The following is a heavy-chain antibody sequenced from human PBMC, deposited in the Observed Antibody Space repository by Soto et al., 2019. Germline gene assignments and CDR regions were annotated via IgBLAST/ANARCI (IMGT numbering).Heavy chain of an antibody. CDR3: ARGGDFWSGSDYYYGMDV. J-gene: IGHJ6*02. Sequence: QVQLVESGGGVVQPGRSLRLSCAASGFTFSSYGMHWVRQAPGKGLEWVAVIWYDGSNKYYADSVKGRFTISRDNSNNTLYLQMNSLRAEDTAVYYCARGGDFWSGSDYYYGMDVWGQGTTVTVSS. CDR2: IWYDGSNK. D-gene: IGHD3-3*01. V-gene: IGHV3-33*01. CDR1: GFTFSSYG.